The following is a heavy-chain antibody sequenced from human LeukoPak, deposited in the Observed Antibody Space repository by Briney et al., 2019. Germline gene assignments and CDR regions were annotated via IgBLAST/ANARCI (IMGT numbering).Heavy chain of an antibody. D-gene: IGHD3-22*01. J-gene: IGHJ6*03. CDR1: NGFISNYY. CDR3: ARSSEGRYYYDSSGFSYYYYYMDV. V-gene: IGHV4-59*01. CDR2: IYYSGST. Sequence: SETLSLTCTVPNGFISNYYWSWIRQPPGKGLEWIGYIYYSGSTNYNPSLKSRVTISVDTSKNQFSLKLSSVTAADTAVYYCARSSEGRYYYDSSGFSYYYYYMDVWGKGTTVTISS.